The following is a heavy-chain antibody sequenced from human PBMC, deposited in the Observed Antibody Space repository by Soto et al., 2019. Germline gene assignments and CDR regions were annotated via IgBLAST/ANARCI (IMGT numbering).Heavy chain of an antibody. Sequence: QVQLVQSGAEVKKPGSSVKVSCKASGGTFSSYTISWVRQAPGQGLEWMGRIIPILGIANYAQKFQGRVTITAEKSTSTAYMELSSLRSEDTAVYYCARDGGVPAANGVDYWGQGTLVTVSS. CDR1: GGTFSSYT. CDR3: ARDGGVPAANGVDY. D-gene: IGHD2-2*01. CDR2: IIPILGIA. J-gene: IGHJ4*02. V-gene: IGHV1-69*08.